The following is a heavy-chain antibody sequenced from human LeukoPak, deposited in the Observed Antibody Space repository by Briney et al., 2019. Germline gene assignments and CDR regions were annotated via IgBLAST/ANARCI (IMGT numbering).Heavy chain of an antibody. Sequence: GGSLRLSCAASGFTFSSYGMHWVRQAPGKGLEWVAVISYDGSNKYYADSVKGRFTISRDNSKNTLYLQMNSLRAEDTAVYYCARDRLHGDFDYWGQGTLVTVSS. J-gene: IGHJ4*02. CDR3: ARDRLHGDFDY. D-gene: IGHD4-11*01. V-gene: IGHV3-30*03. CDR2: ISYDGSNK. CDR1: GFTFSSYG.